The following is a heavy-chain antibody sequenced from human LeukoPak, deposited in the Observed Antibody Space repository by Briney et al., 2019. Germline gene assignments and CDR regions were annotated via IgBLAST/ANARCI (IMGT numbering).Heavy chain of an antibody. D-gene: IGHD6-6*01. CDR2: IYYSGNT. Sequence: SETLSLTCTVSGGSINSDSYYWGWIRQPPGKGLEWIGNIYYSGNTYYNPSLKSRVTISVDTSKNQFSLKLRSVTAADTAVYYCARPTARLGWFNPWGQGTLVTVSS. J-gene: IGHJ5*02. V-gene: IGHV4-39*01. CDR3: ARPTARLGWFNP. CDR1: GGSINSDSYY.